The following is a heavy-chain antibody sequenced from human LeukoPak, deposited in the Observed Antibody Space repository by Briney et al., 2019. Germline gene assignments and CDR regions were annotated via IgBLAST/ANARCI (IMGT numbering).Heavy chain of an antibody. CDR3: ARSMGLLWFGELRGLYYFDY. D-gene: IGHD3-10*01. CDR1: GGSFSGYY. V-gene: IGHV4-34*01. Sequence: SETLSLTCAVYGGSFSGYYWSWIRQPPGKGLEWIGEINHSGSTSYNPSLKSRVTISVDTSKNQFSLKLSSVTAADTAVYYCARSMGLLWFGELRGLYYFDYWGQGTLVTVSS. J-gene: IGHJ4*02. CDR2: INHSGST.